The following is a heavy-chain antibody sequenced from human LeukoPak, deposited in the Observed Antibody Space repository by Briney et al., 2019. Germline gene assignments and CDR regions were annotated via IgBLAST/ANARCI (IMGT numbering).Heavy chain of an antibody. V-gene: IGHV1-69*13. J-gene: IGHJ4*02. CDR3: ALGYCSGGSCYPSDY. Sequence: SVKVYCKASGGTFSSYAISWVRQAPGQGLEWMGGIIPIFGTANYAQKFQGRVTITADESTSTAYMELSSLRSEDTAVYYCALGYCSGGSCYPSDYWGQGTLVTVSS. D-gene: IGHD2-15*01. CDR1: GGTFSSYA. CDR2: IIPIFGTA.